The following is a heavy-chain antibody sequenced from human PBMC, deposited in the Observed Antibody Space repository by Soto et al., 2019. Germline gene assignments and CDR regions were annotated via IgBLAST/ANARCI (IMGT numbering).Heavy chain of an antibody. D-gene: IGHD3-3*01. CDR1: GGSIRSSNW. J-gene: IGHJ4*02. V-gene: IGHV4-4*02. CDR3: VRSVILSGGSYKGLIRLHYFDT. Sequence: SQTLSLTCAVSGGSIRSSNWWTWVRQPPGKGLEWIGEIYHTESTHYNPSLKSRVTLSLDESKSEFSLHIESVTAADTAIYYCVRSVILSGGSYKGLIRLHYFDTWGPGTLVTVSS. CDR2: IYHTEST.